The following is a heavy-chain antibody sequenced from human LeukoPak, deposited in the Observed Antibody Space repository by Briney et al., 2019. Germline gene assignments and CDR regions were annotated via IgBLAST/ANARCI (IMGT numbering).Heavy chain of an antibody. V-gene: IGHV3-30*02. CDR3: AKSAYYILTGHYRGADY. D-gene: IGHD3-9*01. J-gene: IGHJ4*02. CDR1: GFTFSSHG. CDR2: IRYDGSSK. Sequence: PGGSLRLSCAASGFTFSSHGMHWVRQAPGKGLEWVAFIRYDGSSKYYADSVKARFTISRDNSKNTLYLKMNSLRAEDMGVYYCAKSAYYILTGHYRGADYWGQGTLVTVSS.